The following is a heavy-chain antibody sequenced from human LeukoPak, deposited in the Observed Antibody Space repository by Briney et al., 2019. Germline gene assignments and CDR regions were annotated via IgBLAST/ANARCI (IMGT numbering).Heavy chain of an antibody. V-gene: IGHV1-2*06. CDR3: AVEGIAAAGDY. J-gene: IGHJ4*02. D-gene: IGHD6-13*01. CDR2: INPNSGGT. Sequence: GASVKVSCKASGYTFSGSYIHWVRQAPGQGLEWLGRINPNSGGTNYAQKFQGRVTMTRDTSISTAYMELSRLRSDDTAVYYCAVEGIAAAGDYWGQGTLVTVSS. CDR1: GYTFSGSY.